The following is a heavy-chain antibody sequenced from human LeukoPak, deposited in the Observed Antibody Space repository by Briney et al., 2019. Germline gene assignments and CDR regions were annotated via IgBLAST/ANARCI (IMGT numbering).Heavy chain of an antibody. D-gene: IGHD6-19*01. Sequence: SETLSLTCTVSGGSISSSSYYWGWIRQPPGKGPEWIGSIYYSGSTYYNPSLKSRVTISVDTSKNQFSLKLGSVTAADTAVYYCAKIGAVAGTYFQHWGQGTLVTVSS. V-gene: IGHV4-39*01. CDR1: GGSISSSSYY. CDR3: AKIGAVAGTYFQH. J-gene: IGHJ1*01. CDR2: IYYSGST.